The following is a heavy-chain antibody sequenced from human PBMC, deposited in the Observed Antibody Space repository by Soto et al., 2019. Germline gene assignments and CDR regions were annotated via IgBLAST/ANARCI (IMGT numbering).Heavy chain of an antibody. D-gene: IGHD6-19*01. CDR2: ISGYNAKT. J-gene: IGHJ5*02. CDR3: ARGIAVADPYNWFDP. Sequence: QVPLVQSGAEVKKPGASVRVSCKASGYTFTNYGITWVRQAPGQGLEWMGWISGYNAKTNYAQKLQGRVTMTTDTSTSTAYMELRSLRSDDTAVYYCARGIAVADPYNWFDPWGQGTLVTVSS. CDR1: GYTFTNYG. V-gene: IGHV1-18*01.